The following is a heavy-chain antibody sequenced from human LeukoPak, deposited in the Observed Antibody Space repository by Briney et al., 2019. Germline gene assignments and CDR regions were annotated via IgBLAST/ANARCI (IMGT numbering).Heavy chain of an antibody. Sequence: GGSLRLSCAASGFTFSTYAMNWVRQAPGKGLEWVSSINSGSRYIYYADSVKGRFTISRDNAKNSMYLQMNSLRAEDTAVYYCARIIVGAPDYWGQGTLVTVSS. V-gene: IGHV3-21*01. J-gene: IGHJ4*02. CDR1: GFTFSTYA. D-gene: IGHD1-26*01. CDR3: ARIIVGAPDY. CDR2: INSGSRYI.